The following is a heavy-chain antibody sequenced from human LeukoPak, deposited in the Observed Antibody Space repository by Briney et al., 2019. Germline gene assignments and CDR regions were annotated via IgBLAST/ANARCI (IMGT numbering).Heavy chain of an antibody. D-gene: IGHD5-18*01. J-gene: IGHJ4*02. V-gene: IGHV4-39*07. CDR1: GGSICSGGYY. Sequence: PSETLSLTCTVSGGSICSGGYYWSWIRQHPGKGLEWIGETNHSGSTNYNPSLKSRVTISVDTSKNQFSLKLSSVTAADTAVYYCARGRGSTAMVPRDFDYWGQGTLVTVSS. CDR2: TNHSGST. CDR3: ARGRGSTAMVPRDFDY.